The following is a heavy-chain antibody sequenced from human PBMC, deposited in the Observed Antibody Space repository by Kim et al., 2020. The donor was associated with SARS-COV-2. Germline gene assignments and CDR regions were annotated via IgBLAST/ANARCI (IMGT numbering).Heavy chain of an antibody. Sequence: GGSLRLSCVASGFTFSNYGMHWVRQAPGEGLGWVAVISYDGSDKKEADSVKGRFIVSRDNSKNTVFLQMDSLRLDDTGVYYCAKEDAVRVAGDFDLWGQGTLVTVSS. CDR2: ISYDGSDK. CDR3: AKEDAVRVAGDFDL. D-gene: IGHD6-19*01. V-gene: IGHV3-30*18. CDR1: GFTFSNYG. J-gene: IGHJ4*02.